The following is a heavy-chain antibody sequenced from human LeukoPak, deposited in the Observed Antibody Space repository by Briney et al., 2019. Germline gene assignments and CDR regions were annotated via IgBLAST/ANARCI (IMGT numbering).Heavy chain of an antibody. V-gene: IGHV1-46*01. J-gene: IGHJ5*02. CDR2: INPRGGST. D-gene: IGHD2-15*01. CDR1: GYLFITYY. CDR3: ARSDIRPGWFDP. Sequence: ASVKVSCKASGYLFITYYMHWVRQAPGQGLEWMGIINPRGGSTSYAQKFQGRVTMTRDTSPSTVYMELSSLRSEDTAVYYCARSDIRPGWFDPWGQGTLVTVSS.